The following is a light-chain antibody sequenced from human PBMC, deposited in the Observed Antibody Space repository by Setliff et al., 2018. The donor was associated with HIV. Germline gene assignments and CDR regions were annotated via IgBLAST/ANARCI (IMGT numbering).Light chain of an antibody. J-gene: IGKJ4*01. CDR2: AAS. CDR1: QGISSY. Sequence: DIQLTQSPSFLSASVGDRVTITCRASQGISSYLAWYHQKPGKAPKLLIYAASTLQSGVPSRFSGSGSGTEFTLTISSLQPEDFATYYCQHLNSYSLTFGGGTKVDI. CDR3: QHLNSYSLT. V-gene: IGKV1-9*01.